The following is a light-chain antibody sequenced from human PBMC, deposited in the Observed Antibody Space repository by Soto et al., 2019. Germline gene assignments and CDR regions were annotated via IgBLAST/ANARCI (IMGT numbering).Light chain of an antibody. Sequence: EIVLTQSPATLSLSPGERATLSCRASQSVSSFITWYQKKPGQAPRLLIYDASNRATGIPARFGASGSGTDFTLTISSLEPEDFAVYYCLQRSDWPLTFGGGTKVDIK. CDR1: QSVSSF. J-gene: IGKJ4*01. V-gene: IGKV3-11*01. CDR2: DAS. CDR3: LQRSDWPLT.